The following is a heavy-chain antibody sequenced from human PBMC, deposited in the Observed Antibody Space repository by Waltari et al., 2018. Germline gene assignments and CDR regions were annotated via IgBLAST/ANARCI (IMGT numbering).Heavy chain of an antibody. CDR1: GLTFSSYG. J-gene: IGHJ4*02. D-gene: IGHD6-19*01. CDR2: ISYDGSNK. V-gene: IGHV3-30*18. CDR3: AKDDHSSGYNY. Sequence: QVQLVESGGGVVQPGRSLRLYCAAHGLTFSSYGMHWVRQAPGKGLEWVAVISYDGSNKYYADSVKGRFTISRDNSKNTLYLQMNSLRAEDTAVYYCAKDDHSSGYNYWGQGTLVTVSS.